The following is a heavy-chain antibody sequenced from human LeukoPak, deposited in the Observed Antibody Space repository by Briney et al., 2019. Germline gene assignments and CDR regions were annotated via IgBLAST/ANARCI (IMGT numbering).Heavy chain of an antibody. D-gene: IGHD3-9*01. V-gene: IGHV3-15*01. CDR3: TGPLYFDWLWGSVPTLNMDV. J-gene: IGHJ6*03. CDR1: GFTFSNAW. CDR2: IKSKTDGGTT. Sequence: GGSLRLSCAASGFTFSNAWMSWVRQAPGKGLEWVGRIKSKTDGGTTDYAAPVKGRLTISRDDSKNTLYLQMNSLKTEDTAVYYCTGPLYFDWLWGSVPTLNMDVWGKGTTVTVSS.